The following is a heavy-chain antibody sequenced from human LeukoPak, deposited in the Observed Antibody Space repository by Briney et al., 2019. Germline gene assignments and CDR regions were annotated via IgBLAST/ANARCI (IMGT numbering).Heavy chain of an antibody. CDR2: INHSRST. D-gene: IGHD3-3*01. Sequence: SETLSLTCAVYGGSFSGYYWSWIRQPPGKGLEWIGEINHSRSTNYNPSLKSRVTISVDTSKNQFSLKLSSVTAADTAVYYCARVDKSYYDFWSGYSHFDYWGQGTLVTVSP. CDR1: GGSFSGYY. J-gene: IGHJ4*02. V-gene: IGHV4-34*01. CDR3: ARVDKSYYDFWSGYSHFDY.